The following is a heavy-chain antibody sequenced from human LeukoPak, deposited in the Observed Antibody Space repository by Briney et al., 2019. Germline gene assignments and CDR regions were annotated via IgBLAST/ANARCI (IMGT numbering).Heavy chain of an antibody. J-gene: IGHJ4*02. CDR3: ARYGSYPEAFDY. CDR2: IRSSGNTI. V-gene: IGHV3-48*02. D-gene: IGHD1-26*01. Sequence: GGSLRLSCAASGFTSSSYWMNWLRQAPGKGLEWVSYIRSSGNTIYYADSVKGRFTISRDNAKNSVYLQMNSLRDEDTAVYYCARYGSYPEAFDYWGQGTLVTVSS. CDR1: GFTSSSYW.